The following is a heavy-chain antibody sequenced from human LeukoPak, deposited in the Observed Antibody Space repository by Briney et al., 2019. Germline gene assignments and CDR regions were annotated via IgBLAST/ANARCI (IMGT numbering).Heavy chain of an antibody. CDR3: ARVRVEGITMVRGVIPWPNWFDP. CDR2: IYYSGST. Sequence: SETLSLTCTVSGGSISSGDYYWSWIRQPPGKGLEWIGYIYYSGSTYYNPSLKSRVTISVDTSKNQFSLKLSSVTAADTAVYYCARVRVEGITMVRGVIPWPNWFDPWGQGTLVTVSS. CDR1: GGSISSGDYY. V-gene: IGHV4-30-4*08. D-gene: IGHD3-10*01. J-gene: IGHJ5*02.